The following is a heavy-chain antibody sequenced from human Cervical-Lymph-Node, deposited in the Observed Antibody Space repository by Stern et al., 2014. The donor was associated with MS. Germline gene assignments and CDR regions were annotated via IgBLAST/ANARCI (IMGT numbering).Heavy chain of an antibody. CDR1: AFTFSGYG. Sequence: VQLVESGGGVVQPGMSLRLSCAASAFTFSGYGMHWVRPAPGKGREWVAVVSYDGSVKYYSDSVQGRFTISRDNSRNTVYLQMNGLRAEDTAVYYCAKDQGDYFYVKSHGLDVWGQGTTVTVSS. CDR2: VSYDGSVK. V-gene: IGHV3-30*18. CDR3: AKDQGDYFYVKSHGLDV. J-gene: IGHJ6*02. D-gene: IGHD3-10*02.